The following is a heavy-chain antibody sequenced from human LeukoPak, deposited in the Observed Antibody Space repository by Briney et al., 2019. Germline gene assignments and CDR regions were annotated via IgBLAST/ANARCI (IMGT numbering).Heavy chain of an antibody. CDR1: RFTFSSYA. CDR2: ISGSGGST. J-gene: IGHJ5*02. V-gene: IGHV3-23*01. Sequence: GGSLRLSCAASRFTFSSYAMSWVRQAPGKGLEWVSAISGSGGSTYYADSVKGRFTISRDNSKNTLYLQMNSLRAEDTAVYYCARDTSNWFDPWGQGTLVTVSS. CDR3: ARDTSNWFDP.